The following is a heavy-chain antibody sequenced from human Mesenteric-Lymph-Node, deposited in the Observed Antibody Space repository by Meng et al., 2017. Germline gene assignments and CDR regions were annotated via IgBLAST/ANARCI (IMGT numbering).Heavy chain of an antibody. V-gene: IGHV3-23*01. J-gene: IGHJ4*02. CDR1: GFTFSSYG. D-gene: IGHD6-19*01. Sequence: GESLKISCAASGFTFSSYGMHWVRQAPGKGLEWVSGISDSGGITHHADSVKGRFTISRDNSKNTLYLQMDSLRAEDTAVYYCAQQWLVGGGYYFDYWGQGTLVTGSS. CDR3: AQQWLVGGGYYFDY. CDR2: ISDSGGIT.